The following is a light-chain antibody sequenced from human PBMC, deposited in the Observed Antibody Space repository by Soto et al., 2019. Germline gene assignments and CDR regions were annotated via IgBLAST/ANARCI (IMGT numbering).Light chain of an antibody. J-gene: IGKJ1*01. Sequence: TQSSSTLSLSPGETATLTCRASQSISSGLAWYQQKPGKAPKLLIYDASSLESGVPSRFSGSGSGTEFTLTISSLQPDDFATYYCQQYNSYWTFGQGTKVDI. V-gene: IGKV1-5*01. CDR3: QQYNSYWT. CDR1: QSISSG. CDR2: DAS.